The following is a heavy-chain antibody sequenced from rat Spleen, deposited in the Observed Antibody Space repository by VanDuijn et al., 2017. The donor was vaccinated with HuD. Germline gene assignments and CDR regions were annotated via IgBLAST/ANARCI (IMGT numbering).Heavy chain of an antibody. Sequence: EVQLVESDGGLVQPGRSLKLSCAASGFTFSDYYMAWVRQAPTKGLEWVATTNYDGSSTYYRDSVKGRFTISRDNAKSTLYLQINTLRSEDTATYYCTRPDNNYYVMDAWGQGASVTVSS. V-gene: IGHV5-29*01. CDR1: GFTFSDYY. CDR2: TNYDGSST. CDR3: TRPDNNYYVMDA. D-gene: IGHD1-5*01. J-gene: IGHJ4*01.